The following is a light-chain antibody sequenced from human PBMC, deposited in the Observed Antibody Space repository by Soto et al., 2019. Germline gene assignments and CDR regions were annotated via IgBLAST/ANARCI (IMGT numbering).Light chain of an antibody. CDR3: QQYNNWPPA. CDR1: QSVGSD. V-gene: IGKV3-15*01. CDR2: GAS. Sequence: EIVMTQSPGTLSVSPGEGATLSCRASQSVGSDLAWYLQKPGQAPRLLISGASTRATGIPARFSGSGSGTEFTLTISSLQSEDSAVYYCQQYNNWPPAFGPGTKLDIK. J-gene: IGKJ3*01.